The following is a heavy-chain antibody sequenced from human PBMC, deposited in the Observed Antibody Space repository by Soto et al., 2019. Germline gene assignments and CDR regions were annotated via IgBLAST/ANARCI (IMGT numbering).Heavy chain of an antibody. CDR2: KSYDGSNK. CDR3: ARSGGSVQLWAHLDY. V-gene: IGHV3-30-3*01. CDR1: GFTFSSYA. J-gene: IGHJ4*02. Sequence: QVQLVESGGGVVQPGRSLRLSCAASGFTFSSYAMHWVRQAPGKGLEWVAVKSYDGSNKYYADCVKGRLTISRDNSKNTLYLQMNSLSAEDTAVYYCARSGGSVQLWAHLDYWGQGTLVTVSS. D-gene: IGHD5-18*01.